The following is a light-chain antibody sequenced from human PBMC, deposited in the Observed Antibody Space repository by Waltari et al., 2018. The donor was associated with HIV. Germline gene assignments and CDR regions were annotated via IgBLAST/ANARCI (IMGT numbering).Light chain of an antibody. CDR2: DAS. CDR3: QQLGT. V-gene: IGKV1-13*02. CDR1: QGISSA. Sequence: AIQLTQSPSSLSASVGDRVTITCRASQGISSALAWYQQKPGKAPKLLIYDASSLESGVPARFSGSGSGTDLTLTISSLQLEDFAIYYCQQLGTFGPGTKVDIK. J-gene: IGKJ3*01.